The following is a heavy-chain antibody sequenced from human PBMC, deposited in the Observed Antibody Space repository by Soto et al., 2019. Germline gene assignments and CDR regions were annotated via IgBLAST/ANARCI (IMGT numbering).Heavy chain of an antibody. CDR1: GDSVSSNSAA. CDR2: TYYRSKWYN. D-gene: IGHD6-25*01. J-gene: IGHJ2*01. Sequence: SQTLSLTCAISGDSVSSNSAAWNWIRQSPSRGLEWLGRTYYRSKWYNDYAVSVKSRITVNPDTSKTQFSLQLNSVIYEDTAVYYCARSGDQPKNNWYFDLWGRGTLVTVSS. CDR3: ARSGDQPKNNWYFDL. V-gene: IGHV6-1*01.